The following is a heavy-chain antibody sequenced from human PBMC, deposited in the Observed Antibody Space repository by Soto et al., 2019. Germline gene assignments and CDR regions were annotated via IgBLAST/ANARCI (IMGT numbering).Heavy chain of an antibody. Sequence: SETLSLTCSASGADINTYSWTWIRRPAGKGLEWIGRIYTSASINYNPSLRGRVTLSVDTSTNQVSLKLASVTAADTAVYYCARDREAGYNFYYGMDVWGQGTTVTVSS. D-gene: IGHD6-19*01. CDR1: GADINTYS. J-gene: IGHJ6*02. CDR3: ARDREAGYNFYYGMDV. V-gene: IGHV4-4*07. CDR2: IYTSASI.